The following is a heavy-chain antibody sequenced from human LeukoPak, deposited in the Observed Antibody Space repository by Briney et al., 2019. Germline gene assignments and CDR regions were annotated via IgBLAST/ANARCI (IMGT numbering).Heavy chain of an antibody. Sequence: GGSLRLSCAASGFTFSSYAMSWVRQAPGKGLEWVGRIKRKADDETTDYAAPVKGRFTISRDDSKNTLYLQMNSLKTEDTAVYYCAAGTGTSDFDYWGQGTLVTVSS. CDR1: GFTFSSYA. V-gene: IGHV3-15*01. J-gene: IGHJ4*02. CDR2: IKRKADDETT. D-gene: IGHD1-7*01. CDR3: AAGTGTSDFDY.